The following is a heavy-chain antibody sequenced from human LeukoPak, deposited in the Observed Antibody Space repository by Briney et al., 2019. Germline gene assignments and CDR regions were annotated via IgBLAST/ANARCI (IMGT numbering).Heavy chain of an antibody. CDR1: GYTFIGYY. V-gene: IGHV1-2*02. CDR2: INPNSGGT. J-gene: IGHJ4*02. CDR3: ARDYCSSTSCYKVEADY. D-gene: IGHD2-2*02. Sequence: ASVKVSCKASGYTFIGYYMHWVRQAPGQGLEWMGWINPNSGGTNYAQKFQGRVTMTRDTSISTAYMELSRLRSDDTAVYYCARDYCSSTSCYKVEADYWGQGTLVTVSS.